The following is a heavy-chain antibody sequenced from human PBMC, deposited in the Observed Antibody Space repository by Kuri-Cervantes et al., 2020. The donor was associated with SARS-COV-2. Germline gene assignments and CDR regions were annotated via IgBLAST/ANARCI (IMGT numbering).Heavy chain of an antibody. V-gene: IGHV3-30*01. CDR2: ISYDGSNK. CDR1: GFTFSSYA. J-gene: IGHJ6*02. D-gene: IGHD6-13*01. CDR3: ARDNSPSTLAAAGKGHGMDV. Sequence: GESLKISCAASGFTFSSYATHWVRQAPGKGLEWVAVISYDGSNKYYADSVKGRFTISRDNSKNTLYLQMNSLRAEDTAVYYCARDNSPSTLAAAGKGHGMDVWGQGTTVTVSS.